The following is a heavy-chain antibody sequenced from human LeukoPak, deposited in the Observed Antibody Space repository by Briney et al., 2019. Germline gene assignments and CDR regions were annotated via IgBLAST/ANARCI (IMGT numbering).Heavy chain of an antibody. CDR2: ISNDGSNK. Sequence: GGSLRLSCVASGFNFGPYWMSWVRQAPGKGLEWVALISNDGSNKDFADSVKGRFTISRDISENTVYLQMNSLGLEDTAQYHCARERGSSGRAGWFDPWGQGTLVTVSS. D-gene: IGHD6-19*01. J-gene: IGHJ5*02. CDR3: ARERGSSGRAGWFDP. CDR1: GFNFGPYW. V-gene: IGHV3-30-3*01.